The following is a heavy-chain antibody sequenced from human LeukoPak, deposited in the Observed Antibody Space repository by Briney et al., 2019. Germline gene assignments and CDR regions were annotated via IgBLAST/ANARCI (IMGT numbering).Heavy chain of an antibody. V-gene: IGHV3-7*01. J-gene: IGHJ4*02. CDR1: GFAFSDFW. CDR3: ATSHDSAGND. CDR2: IRHDGNAK. Sequence: GGTLRLSCAASGFAFSDFWMSWVRQAPGKGLEWVANIRHDGNAKNYVPSVRGRFTISRDNAKNSLYLQMNSLTVEDTAVYYCATSHDSAGNDWGQGTLVTVSS. D-gene: IGHD2-15*01.